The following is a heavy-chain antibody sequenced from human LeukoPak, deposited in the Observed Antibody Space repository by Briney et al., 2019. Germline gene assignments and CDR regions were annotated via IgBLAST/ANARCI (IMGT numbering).Heavy chain of an antibody. CDR2: INPNSGGT. CDR3: ARDPTRGVGYYYYYMDV. J-gene: IGHJ6*03. CDR1: GYTFTDYY. D-gene: IGHD2-8*01. V-gene: IGHV1-2*06. Sequence: GASVKVSCKASGYTFTDYYMHWVRQAPGQGLEWVGRINPNSGGTNYAQKFQGRVTMTRDTSIGTAYMELSRLRSDDTAVYYCARDPTRGVGYYYYYMDVWGKGTTVTVSS.